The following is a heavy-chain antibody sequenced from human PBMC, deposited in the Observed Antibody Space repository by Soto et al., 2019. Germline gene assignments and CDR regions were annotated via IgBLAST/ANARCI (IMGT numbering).Heavy chain of an antibody. V-gene: IGHV1-18*01. J-gene: IGHJ4*02. CDR2: ISAYNGNT. CDR3: ARDLPVRIVGATSRSWRPYYFDY. Sequence: GASVKVSCKASGYTFTNYAIHWVRQAPGQRLEWMGWISAYNGNTNYAQKLQGRVTMTTDTSTSTAYMELRSLRSDDTAVYYCARDLPVRIVGATSRSWRPYYFDYWGQGTLVTVSS. CDR1: GYTFTNYA. D-gene: IGHD1-26*01.